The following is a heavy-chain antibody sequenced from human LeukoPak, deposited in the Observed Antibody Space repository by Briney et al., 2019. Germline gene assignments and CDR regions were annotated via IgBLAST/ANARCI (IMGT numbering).Heavy chain of an antibody. CDR2: TYYGSKWYN. CDR1: GDSVSNNRAT. Sequence: SQTLSLTCAISGDSVSNNRATWNWIRQSPSRGLEWLGRTYYGSKWYNEYAVSVESRITINPDTSKNQFSLQLNSVTPEDTAVYYCAREYNYDSSGYCQFDYWGQGTLVTVSS. V-gene: IGHV6-1*01. J-gene: IGHJ4*02. CDR3: AREYNYDSSGYCQFDY. D-gene: IGHD3-22*01.